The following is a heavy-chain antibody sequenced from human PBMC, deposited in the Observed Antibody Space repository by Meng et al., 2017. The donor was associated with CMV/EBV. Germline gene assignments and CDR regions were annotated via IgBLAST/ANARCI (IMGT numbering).Heavy chain of an antibody. V-gene: IGHV4-34*01. Sequence: SETLSLTCAVYGGSFSGYYWSWIRQPPGKGLGWIGEIKHSGSTNNNPSLKSRVTISVDTSKNQFSLKRSSVTAADTAVYYCASSLRYCSSTSCSHNGGVDVWGQGTTVTVSS. D-gene: IGHD2-2*01. J-gene: IGHJ6*02. CDR3: ASSLRYCSSTSCSHNGGVDV. CDR2: IKHSGST. CDR1: GGSFSGYY.